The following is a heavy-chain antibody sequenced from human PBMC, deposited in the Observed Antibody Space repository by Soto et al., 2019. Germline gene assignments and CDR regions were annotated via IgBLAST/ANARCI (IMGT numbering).Heavy chain of an antibody. V-gene: IGHV1-69*12. CDR2: IIPMFGTA. J-gene: IGHJ4*02. CDR1: GGTFSTYA. D-gene: IGHD5-18*01. Sequence: QVQLVQSGAEVKKPESSVKVSCMAPGGTFSTYAISWVRQAPGQGLEWMGGIIPMFGTANYAQRFQDRVTITAEESTNTVYMELSRLRSEDTAVYFCASGIQLWLRRINNGYSGWGQGTLVTVSS. CDR3: ASGIQLWLRRINNGYSG.